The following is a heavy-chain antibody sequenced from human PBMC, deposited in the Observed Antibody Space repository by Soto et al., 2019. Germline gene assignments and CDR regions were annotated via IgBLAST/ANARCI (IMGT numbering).Heavy chain of an antibody. V-gene: IGHV3-30*18. CDR3: AKDISDCSGGSCYSDYYYYGMDV. J-gene: IGHJ6*01. CDR1: GFTFSSFG. D-gene: IGHD2-15*01. CDR2: ISYDGRKK. Sequence: PGGSLRLSCAAPGFTFSSFGMHWVRQAPGKGLEWVTFISYDGRKKYYADSVKGRFTISRDNSKNTLYLQMNSLRAGDTAVYYCAKDISDCSGGSCYSDYYYYGMDVWGQGTTVTVSS.